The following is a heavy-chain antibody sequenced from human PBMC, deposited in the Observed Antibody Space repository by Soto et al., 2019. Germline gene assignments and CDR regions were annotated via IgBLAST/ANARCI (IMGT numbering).Heavy chain of an antibody. D-gene: IGHD2-15*01. J-gene: IGHJ4*02. Sequence: SETLSLTCTVSGGSISSYYWSWIRQPPGKGLEWIGYIYYSGSTNYNPSLKSRVTISVDTSKNQFSLKASDTAMYYCARRTSGGSWGYWGQGTLVTVSS. CDR1: GGSISSYY. V-gene: IGHV4-59*12. CDR3: ARRTSGGSWGY. CDR2: IYYSGST.